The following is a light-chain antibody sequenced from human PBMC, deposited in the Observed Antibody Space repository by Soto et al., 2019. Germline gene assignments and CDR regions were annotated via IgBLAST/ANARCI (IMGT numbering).Light chain of an antibody. Sequence: QSALTQPPSASGSPGQSVTISCTGTSSDVGYYNYVAWYQQHPGKAPKLMIYEVSKRPSGVPDRFSGSKSDNTASLTVSGLQAEDEADYYCSSYAGNNNVVFGGGTKVTVL. V-gene: IGLV2-8*01. CDR2: EVS. J-gene: IGLJ2*01. CDR3: SSYAGNNNVV. CDR1: SSDVGYYNY.